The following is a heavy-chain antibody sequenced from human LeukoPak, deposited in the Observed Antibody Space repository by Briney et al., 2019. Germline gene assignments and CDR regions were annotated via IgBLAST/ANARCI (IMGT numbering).Heavy chain of an antibody. D-gene: IGHD3-10*01. CDR3: ARYGSGAYALDV. J-gene: IGHJ3*01. CDR2: IHYSGAI. Sequence: SETLSLNCTVSGGSSSIYYWSWIRQPPGKGLEWIAHIHYSGAIKYNPSLQSRVSMSVDTSKNQFSLRLSSVTAADTAVYYCARYGSGAYALDVWGQGTMVTVSS. V-gene: IGHV4-59*08. CDR1: GGSSSIYY.